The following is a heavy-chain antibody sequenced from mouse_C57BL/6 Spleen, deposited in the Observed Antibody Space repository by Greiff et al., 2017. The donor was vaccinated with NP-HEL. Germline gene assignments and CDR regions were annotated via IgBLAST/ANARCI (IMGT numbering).Heavy chain of an antibody. CDR2: LYPGDGDT. V-gene: IGHV1-82*01. Sequence: QVQLKQSGPELVKPGASVKISCKASGYAFSSSWMNWVKQRPGKGLEWIGRLYPGDGDTNYNGKFKGKATLTADKSSSTAYMQLSSLTSEDSAVYFCAGTGTEYFDYWGQGTTLTVPS. CDR1: GYAFSSSW. J-gene: IGHJ2*01. CDR3: AGTGTEYFDY. D-gene: IGHD4-1*01.